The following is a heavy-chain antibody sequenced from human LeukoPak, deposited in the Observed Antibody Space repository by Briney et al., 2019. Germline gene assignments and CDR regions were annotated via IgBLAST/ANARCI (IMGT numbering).Heavy chain of an antibody. D-gene: IGHD1-26*01. CDR1: GFTFSSYG. V-gene: IGHV3-30*02. Sequence: GGSLRLSCAASGFTFSSYGMHWARQAPGKGLEWVTFIRYDGSNDYYADSVKGRFTISRDNPKNTLYLQMNSLRAEDTAVYYCAKEVVSGMDVWGKGTTVTVSS. CDR2: IRYDGSND. CDR3: AKEVVSGMDV. J-gene: IGHJ6*03.